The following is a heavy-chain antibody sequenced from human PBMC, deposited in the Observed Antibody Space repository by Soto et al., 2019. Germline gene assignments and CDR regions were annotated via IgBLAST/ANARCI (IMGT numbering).Heavy chain of an antibody. CDR3: ARDSPTPSGDYNFDY. D-gene: IGHD4-17*01. Sequence: QVQLVQSGAEVKKPGSSVKVSCKASGGTFSSYTISWVRQAPGQGLEWMGRIIPILGIANYAQKFQGRVTITADKSTSTAYMELRSLRSEDTAVYYCARDSPTPSGDYNFDYWGQGTLVTVSS. CDR2: IIPILGIA. V-gene: IGHV1-69*08. J-gene: IGHJ4*02. CDR1: GGTFSSYT.